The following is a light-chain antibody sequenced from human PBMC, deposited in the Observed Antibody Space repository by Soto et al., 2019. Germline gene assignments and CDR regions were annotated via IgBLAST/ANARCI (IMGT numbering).Light chain of an antibody. Sequence: DIQLTQSPSFLSASVGDRVNITCRASQGISSYLDWYQQKPGKAPKLLIYAASTLQSGVPSRFSGSASGTEFTLTISSLQPEDFATYYCQQFNSYPITFGQGTRLEIK. V-gene: IGKV1-9*01. CDR2: AAS. J-gene: IGKJ5*01. CDR1: QGISSY. CDR3: QQFNSYPIT.